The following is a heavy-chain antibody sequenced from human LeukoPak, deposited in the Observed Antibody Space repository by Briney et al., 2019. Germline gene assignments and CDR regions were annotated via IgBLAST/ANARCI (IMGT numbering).Heavy chain of an antibody. Sequence: SETLSLTCTVSGGSISPYYWSWIRQPPGKGLEWIGYIYYTGSTCYNPSLKSRVTISIDTSENHFSLKLTSVTAADTAVYYCARAYYYGSGTFDIWGQGTMVTVSS. J-gene: IGHJ3*02. CDR3: ARAYYYGSGTFDI. CDR1: GGSISPYY. CDR2: IYYTGST. D-gene: IGHD3-10*01. V-gene: IGHV4-59*01.